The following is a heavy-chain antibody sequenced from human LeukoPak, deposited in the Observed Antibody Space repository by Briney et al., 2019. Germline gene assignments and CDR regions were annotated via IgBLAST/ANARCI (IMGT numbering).Heavy chain of an antibody. CDR3: ARGTFWGGYRTGGIDY. D-gene: IGHD3-3*01. V-gene: IGHV1-69*04. CDR2: IIPILGIA. J-gene: IGHJ4*02. CDR1: GGTFSSYA. Sequence: SVKVSCKASGGTFSSYAISWVRQAPGQGLEWMGRIIPILGIANYAQKFQGRVTITADKSTSTAYMELSSLRSEDTAVYYCARGTFWGGYRTGGIDYWGQGTLVTVSS.